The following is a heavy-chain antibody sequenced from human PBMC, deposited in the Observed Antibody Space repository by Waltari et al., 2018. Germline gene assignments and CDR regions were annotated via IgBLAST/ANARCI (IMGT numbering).Heavy chain of an antibody. V-gene: IGHV1-69-2*01. CDR1: GYTFTDYY. Sequence: EVQLVQSGAEVKKPGATVKISCKASGYTFTDYYMHWVQQAPGKGLEWMGRVEPEDGETIDAEKFQGRVTITADTSTDTAYMELSSLRSEDTAVYYCATAYGSGSYGAFDIWGQGTMVTVSS. D-gene: IGHD3-10*01. J-gene: IGHJ3*02. CDR2: VEPEDGET. CDR3: ATAYGSGSYGAFDI.